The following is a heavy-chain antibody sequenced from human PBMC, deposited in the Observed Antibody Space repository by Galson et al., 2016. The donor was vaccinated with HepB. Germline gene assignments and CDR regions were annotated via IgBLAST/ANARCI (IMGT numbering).Heavy chain of an antibody. CDR3: ASKGHSGSGGYFLAEYSGMDV. Sequence: SVKVSCKVSGYTLTELSMHWVRQVPGTGLEWMGGFDPEDGETIYTQKFQGRVTMTEDTSTDTVYMELSSLRSEDTAVYYCASKGHSGSGGYFLAEYSGMDVWGQGTTVTVSS. CDR2: FDPEDGET. J-gene: IGHJ6*02. V-gene: IGHV1-24*01. CDR1: GYTLTELS. D-gene: IGHD3-10*01.